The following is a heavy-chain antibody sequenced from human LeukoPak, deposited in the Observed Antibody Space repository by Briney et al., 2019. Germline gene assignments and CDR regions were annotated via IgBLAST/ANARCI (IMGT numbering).Heavy chain of an antibody. CDR3: AKETEVVDIAMVTFAY. J-gene: IGHJ4*02. D-gene: IGHD5-18*01. Sequence: PGGSLRLSCAASGFAFNNYAMSWVRPAPGKGLEWVSGISDSGGSTHYADSVKGRFTIPRDNSKNTLYLQMNSLRAEDTAVYYCAKETEVVDIAMVTFAYWGQGILVTVSS. V-gene: IGHV3-23*01. CDR2: ISDSGGST. CDR1: GFAFNNYA.